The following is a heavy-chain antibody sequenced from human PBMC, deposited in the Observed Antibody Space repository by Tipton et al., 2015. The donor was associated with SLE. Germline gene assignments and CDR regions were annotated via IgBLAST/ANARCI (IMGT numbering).Heavy chain of an antibody. CDR1: GFTFSSYE. Sequence: GSLRLSCAASGFTFSSYEMNWVRQAPGKGLEWVSYISSSGSTIYYADSVKGRLTISRDNAKNSLYLQMNSLRAEDTAVYYCARELGFAGDYFDYWGQGTLVTVSS. J-gene: IGHJ4*02. CDR2: ISSSGSTI. V-gene: IGHV3-48*03. CDR3: ARELGFAGDYFDY. D-gene: IGHD7-27*01.